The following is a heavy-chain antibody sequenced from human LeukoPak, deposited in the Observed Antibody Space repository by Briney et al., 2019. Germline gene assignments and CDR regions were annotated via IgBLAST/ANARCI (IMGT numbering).Heavy chain of an antibody. CDR3: ARERVAAAGRVIDY. D-gene: IGHD6-13*01. V-gene: IGHV3-33*01. J-gene: IGHJ4*02. CDR2: IWYDGSNK. Sequence: GGSLRLSCAASGSTFSSYGMHWVRQAPGKGLEWVAVIWYDGSNKYYADSAKGRFTISRDNSKNTLYLQMNSLRAEDTAVYYCARERVAAAGRVIDYWGQGTLVTVSS. CDR1: GSTFSSYG.